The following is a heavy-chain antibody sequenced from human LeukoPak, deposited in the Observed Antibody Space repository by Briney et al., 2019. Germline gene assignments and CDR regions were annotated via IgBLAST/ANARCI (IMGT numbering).Heavy chain of an antibody. V-gene: IGHV4-34*01. Sequence: SETLSLTCAVYGGSFSGYYWSWIRQPPGKGLEWIGEINHSGSTNYNPSLKSRVTISVDTSKNQFSLKLSSVTAADTDVYECARGMTPGDFDYWGQGTLVTVSS. CDR2: INHSGST. CDR1: GGSFSGYY. CDR3: ARGMTPGDFDY. J-gene: IGHJ4*02.